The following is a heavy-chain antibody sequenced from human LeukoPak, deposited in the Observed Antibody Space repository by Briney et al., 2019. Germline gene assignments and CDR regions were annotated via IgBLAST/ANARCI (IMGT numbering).Heavy chain of an antibody. V-gene: IGHV1-69*04. CDR2: IIPILGIA. CDR1: GGTFSSYA. CDR3: ARGYDFWSGRPNWFDP. D-gene: IGHD3-3*01. Sequence: SVKVSCKASGGTFSSYAISWVRQAPGQGLEWMGRIIPILGIANYAQKFQGRVTITADKSTSTAYMELSSLRSEDTAVCYCARGYDFWSGRPNWFDPWGQGTLVTVSS. J-gene: IGHJ5*02.